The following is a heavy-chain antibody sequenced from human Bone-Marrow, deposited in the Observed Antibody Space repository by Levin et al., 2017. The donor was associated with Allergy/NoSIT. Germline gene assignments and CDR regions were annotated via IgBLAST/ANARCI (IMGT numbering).Heavy chain of an antibody. CDR3: ANDDKQWLLNRHMDN. CDR2: IAGAGGTT. CDR1: GFTFNKYA. Sequence: GGSLRLSCVASGFTFNKYAMSWVRQAPGKGLEWVSAIAGAGGTTYYADSVKGRFTISRANSRNTLSLQMNSLRAEATALYYCANDDKQWLLNRHMDNWGQGTHVTVSS. D-gene: IGHD6-19*01. J-gene: IGHJ4*02. V-gene: IGHV3-23*01.